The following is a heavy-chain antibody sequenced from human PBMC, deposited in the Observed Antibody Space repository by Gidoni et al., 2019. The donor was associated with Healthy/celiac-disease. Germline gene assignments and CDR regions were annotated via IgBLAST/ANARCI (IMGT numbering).Heavy chain of an antibody. Sequence: QVQLVQSGAEGKKPGASVKVSCKASGYTFTSYAMHWVRQAPGQRIEWMGWTNAGNGNTKYSQKFQGRVTISRDTSASTAYMELSSLRSEDTAVYYCARGASALVPPLYWGQGTLVTVSS. CDR1: GYTFTSYA. CDR3: ARGASALVPPLY. J-gene: IGHJ4*02. D-gene: IGHD3-16*01. CDR2: TNAGNGNT. V-gene: IGHV1-3*01.